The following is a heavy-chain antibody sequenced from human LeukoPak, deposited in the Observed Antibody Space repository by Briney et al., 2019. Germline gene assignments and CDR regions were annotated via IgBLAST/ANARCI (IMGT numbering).Heavy chain of an antibody. CDR3: AKGLRGITMIVVVIKPFDY. J-gene: IGHJ4*02. CDR1: GFTFSSYS. CDR2: ISASGSAI. Sequence: GGSLRLSCAASGFTFSSYSMSWVRQAPGKGPEWISYISASGSAIYYADSVKGRFTISRDNSKNTLYLQMNSLTAEDTAVYYCAKGLRGITMIVVVIKPFDYWGQGTLVTVSS. D-gene: IGHD3-22*01. V-gene: IGHV3-23*01.